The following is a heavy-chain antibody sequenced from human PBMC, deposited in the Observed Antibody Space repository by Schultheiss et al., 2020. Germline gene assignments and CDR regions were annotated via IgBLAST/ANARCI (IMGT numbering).Heavy chain of an antibody. CDR3: ARDGSYYFDY. V-gene: IGHV3-11*04. J-gene: IGHJ4*02. Sequence: GGSLRLSCAASGFTFDDYAMHWVRQAPGKGLEWVSYISSSGSTIYYADSVKGRFTISRDNAKKSLYLQMNSLRAEDTAVYYCARDGSYYFDYWGQGTLVTVSS. CDR1: GFTFDDYA. CDR2: ISSSGSTI. D-gene: IGHD2-2*03.